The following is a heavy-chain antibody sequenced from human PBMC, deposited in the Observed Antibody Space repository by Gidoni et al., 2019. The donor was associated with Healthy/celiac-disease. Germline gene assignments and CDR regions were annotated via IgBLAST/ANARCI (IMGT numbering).Heavy chain of an antibody. CDR2: IKSKTDGGTT. CDR3: TTDVLYSSSNGVDY. Sequence: EVQLVESGGGLVKPGGSLRLSCAASGFTFSNAWMSWVRQAPGKGLEWVGRIKSKTDGGTTDYAAPVKGRFTISRDDSKNTLYLQMNSLKTEDTAVYYCTTDVLYSSSNGVDYWGQGTLVTVSS. D-gene: IGHD6-6*01. J-gene: IGHJ4*02. CDR1: GFTFSNAW. V-gene: IGHV3-15*01.